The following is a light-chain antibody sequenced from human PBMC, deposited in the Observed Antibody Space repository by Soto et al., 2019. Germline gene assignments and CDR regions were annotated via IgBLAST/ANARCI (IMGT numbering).Light chain of an antibody. CDR1: SSNIGAGYD. J-gene: IGLJ1*01. CDR3: QSYDSSLSVLYV. Sequence: QSVLTQPPSVSGAPGQRVTISCTGSSSNIGAGYDVHWYQQLPGTAPKLLIYGNSNRPSGVPDRFSGSKSGTSASLAIIGLQAEDEADYYCQSYDSSLSVLYVFGTGTKLTVL. CDR2: GNS. V-gene: IGLV1-40*01.